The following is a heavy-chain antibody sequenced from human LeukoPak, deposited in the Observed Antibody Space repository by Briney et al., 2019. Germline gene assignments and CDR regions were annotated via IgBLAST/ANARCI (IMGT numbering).Heavy chain of an antibody. J-gene: IGHJ5*02. CDR3: ARDEPMTTVARGDWFDP. CDR2: ISGGSSYI. V-gene: IGHV3-21*01. CDR1: GFTFSSYS. D-gene: IGHD4-17*01. Sequence: PGGSLRLSCAASGFTFSSYSMNWVRQAPGKGLEWVSSISGGSSYIYYADSVKGRFTISRDNAKNSLYLQMNSLRAEDTAVYYCARDEPMTTVARGDWFDPWGQGTLVTVSS.